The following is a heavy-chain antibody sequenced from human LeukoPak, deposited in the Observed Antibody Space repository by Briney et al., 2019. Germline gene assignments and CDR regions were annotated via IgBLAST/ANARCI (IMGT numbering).Heavy chain of an antibody. CDR1: GFTFSSYA. V-gene: IGHV3-23*01. J-gene: IGHJ4*02. CDR2: ISGSGGST. CDR3: AKDRLVVVPAALDY. Sequence: GGSLRLSCAASGFTFSSYAMSWVRQAPGNGLEWVSAISGSGGSTYYADSVKGRFTISRDNSKNTLYLQMNSLRAEDTAVYYCAKDRLVVVPAALDYWGQGTLVTVSS. D-gene: IGHD2-2*01.